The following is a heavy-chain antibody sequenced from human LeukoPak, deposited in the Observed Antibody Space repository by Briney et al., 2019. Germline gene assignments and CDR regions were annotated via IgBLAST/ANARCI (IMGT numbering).Heavy chain of an antibody. Sequence: GGSLRLSCAASGFSFSSYAMHWVRQAPGKGLEWVAVISYDGSNKYYADSVKGRFTISRDNSKNTLYLQMNSLRAEDTAVYYCARSLSQQLAFDYWGQGTLVTVSS. J-gene: IGHJ4*02. CDR2: ISYDGSNK. CDR3: ARSLSQQLAFDY. D-gene: IGHD6-13*01. V-gene: IGHV3-30-3*01. CDR1: GFSFSSYA.